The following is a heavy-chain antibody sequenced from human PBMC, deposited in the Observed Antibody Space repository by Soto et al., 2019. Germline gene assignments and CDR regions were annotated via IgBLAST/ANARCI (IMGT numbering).Heavy chain of an antibody. CDR2: INVGNGNT. CDR1: GYTFTSHA. V-gene: IGHV1-3*01. D-gene: IGHD1-1*01. Sequence: QVQLVQSGTEVKKSGASMKISCKASGYTFTSHAVHWVRQAPGQRLEWIGWINVGNGNTKYSQTFQGRVTITRDTSANTAYMELSSLGSEGTAVYYCAKRTGRYFDYWGQGTLVTVSS. CDR3: AKRTGRYFDY. J-gene: IGHJ4*02.